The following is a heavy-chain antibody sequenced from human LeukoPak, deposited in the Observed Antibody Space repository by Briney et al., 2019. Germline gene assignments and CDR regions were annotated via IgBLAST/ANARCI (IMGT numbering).Heavy chain of an antibody. V-gene: IGHV1-2*02. D-gene: IGHD4-11*01. CDR2: INPNSGGT. CDR1: GYTFTGYY. J-gene: IGHJ6*03. Sequence: ASVKVSCKASGYTFTGYYIHWVRQAPGQGLEWMGWINPNSGGTNYAQKFQGRVTITRNTSISTAYMELSSLRSEDTAVYYCARPSRDYPPTYYMDVWGKGTTVTVSS. CDR3: ARPSRDYPPTYYMDV.